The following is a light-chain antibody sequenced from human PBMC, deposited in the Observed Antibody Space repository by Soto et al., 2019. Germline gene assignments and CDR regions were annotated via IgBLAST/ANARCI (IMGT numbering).Light chain of an antibody. CDR2: GAS. Sequence: DIVMTQSPATLSVSPGERATLSCRASQSVSSNLAWYQQKPGQAPRLLIYGASTRATGIPARFSGSGSETDFTLTISSLEPEDFAVYYCQQRMNWPLTFGQGTRLEIK. V-gene: IGKV3-15*01. CDR3: QQRMNWPLT. CDR1: QSVSSN. J-gene: IGKJ5*01.